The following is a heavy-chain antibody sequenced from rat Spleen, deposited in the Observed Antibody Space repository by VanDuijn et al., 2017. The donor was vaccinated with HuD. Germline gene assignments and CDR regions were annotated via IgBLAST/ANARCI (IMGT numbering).Heavy chain of an antibody. D-gene: IGHD1-10*01. CDR2: IGTGGGNT. V-gene: IGHV5S23*01. J-gene: IGHJ3*01. Sequence: EVQLVESGGGLVQPGRSLKFSCAASGFTFSIYGMAWVRQAPTKGLEWVASIGTGGGNTYYRDSVKGRFTISRDNAKSTLYLQMDSLRSEDTATYYCTQQLGDWFAYWGQGTLVTVSS. CDR1: GFTFSIYG. CDR3: TQQLGDWFAY.